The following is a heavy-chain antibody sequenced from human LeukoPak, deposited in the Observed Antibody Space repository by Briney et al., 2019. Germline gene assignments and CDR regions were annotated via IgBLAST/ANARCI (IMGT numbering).Heavy chain of an antibody. CDR3: ARAGSPDY. V-gene: IGHV3-21*01. D-gene: IGHD6-13*01. CDR1: GFTFSSYG. Sequence: GRSLRLSCAASGFTFSSYGMHWVRQAPGKGLEWVSSISSSSSYIYYADSVKGRFTISRDNAKNTLYLQMNSLRAEDTAVYYCARAGSPDYWGQGTLVTVSS. CDR2: ISSSSSYI. J-gene: IGHJ4*02.